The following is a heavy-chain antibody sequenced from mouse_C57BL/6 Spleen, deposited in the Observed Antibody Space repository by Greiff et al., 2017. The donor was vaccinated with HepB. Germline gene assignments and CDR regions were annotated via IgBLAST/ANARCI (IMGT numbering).Heavy chain of an antibody. Sequence: EVQLQESGPGLVKPSQSLSLTCSVTGYSITSGYYWNWIRQFPGNKLEWMGYISYDGSNNYNPSLKNRISITRDTSKNQFFLTLNSVTTEDTATYYCARGYSNPSFAYWGQGTLVTVSA. J-gene: IGHJ3*01. CDR2: ISYDGSN. CDR3: ARGYSNPSFAY. CDR1: GYSITSGYY. D-gene: IGHD2-5*01. V-gene: IGHV3-6*01.